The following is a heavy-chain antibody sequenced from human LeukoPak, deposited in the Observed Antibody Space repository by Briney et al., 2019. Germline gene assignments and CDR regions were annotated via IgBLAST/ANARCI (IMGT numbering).Heavy chain of an antibody. CDR2: IYPDDSDT. J-gene: IGHJ2*01. CDR3: ARLGGDTYYFGSASYPNWYFDL. D-gene: IGHD3-10*01. CDR1: GYTFTTYW. V-gene: IGHV5-51*01. Sequence: GESLKISCQASGYTFTTYWIGWVRQMPGKGLECVGIIYPDDSDTTYSPSFQGQVTISADKSFSTAYLQWSSLKASDTAIYYCARLGGDTYYFGSASYPNWYFDLWGRGTLVTDSS.